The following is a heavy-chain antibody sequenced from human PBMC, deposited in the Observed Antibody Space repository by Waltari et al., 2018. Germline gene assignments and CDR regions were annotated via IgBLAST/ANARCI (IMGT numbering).Heavy chain of an antibody. D-gene: IGHD1-26*01. CDR2: ITSDGSTT. Sequence: EVQLVESGGGLVQPGGSLRLSCAACGFTFTSYWMHWVRQAPGKGLVWLSLITSDGSTTSYGDSVKGRFTISRDNAKNTLYLQMNSLRAEDTAVYYCSAGTVYWGQGILVTVSS. J-gene: IGHJ4*02. CDR3: SAGTVY. CDR1: GFTFTSYW. V-gene: IGHV3-74*01.